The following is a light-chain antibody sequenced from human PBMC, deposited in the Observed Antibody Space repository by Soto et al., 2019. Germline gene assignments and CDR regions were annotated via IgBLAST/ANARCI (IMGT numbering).Light chain of an antibody. CDR2: EAS. CDR3: QQSYSTPLT. V-gene: IGKV2-28*01. J-gene: IGKJ4*01. Sequence: DILMTQSLLSLPFTPGEPSSISCRASQSLLHSNGYNYLDWYLQKPGQSPQLLIFEASSLQSGVPSRFSGSGSGTDFTLTISSLQPEDFATYCCQQSYSTPLTFGGGTKVDIK. CDR1: QSLLHSNGYNY.